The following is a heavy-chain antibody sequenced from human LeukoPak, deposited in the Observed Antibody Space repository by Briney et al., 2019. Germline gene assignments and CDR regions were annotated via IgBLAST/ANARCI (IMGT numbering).Heavy chain of an antibody. CDR3: AKLPMITFGGVIF. CDR1: GFTFSSYG. J-gene: IGHJ4*02. Sequence: GRSLRLSCAASGFTFSSYGMHWVRQAPGKGLEWVAVIWYDGSNKYYADSVKGRFTISRDNSKNTLYLQMNSLRAEDTAVYYCAKLPMITFGGVIFWGQGTLVTVSS. CDR2: IWYDGSNK. V-gene: IGHV3-33*06. D-gene: IGHD3-16*01.